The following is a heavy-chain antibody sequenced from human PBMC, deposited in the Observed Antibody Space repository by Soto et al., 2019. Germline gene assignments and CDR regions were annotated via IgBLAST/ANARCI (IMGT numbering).Heavy chain of an antibody. V-gene: IGHV4-39*01. CDR3: ARIPLSGVVVPAASGHY. Sequence: QLQLQESGPGLVKPSETLSLTCTVSGGSISSSSYYWGWIRQPPGKGLEWIGSIYYSGSTYYNPSLKSRVTISVDTSKNQFSLKLSSVTAADTAVYYCARIPLSGVVVPAASGHYWGQGTLVTVSS. J-gene: IGHJ4*02. CDR1: GGSISSSSYY. D-gene: IGHD2-2*01. CDR2: IYYSGST.